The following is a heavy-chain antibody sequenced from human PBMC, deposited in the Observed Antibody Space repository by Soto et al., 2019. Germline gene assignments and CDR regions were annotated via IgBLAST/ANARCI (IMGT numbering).Heavy chain of an antibody. CDR1: GFTFSDYY. CDR2: ISSSSSYT. J-gene: IGHJ5*02. CDR3: ARGVIAARGWFDP. V-gene: IGHV3-11*06. D-gene: IGHD6-6*01. Sequence: PGGSLRLSCAASGFTFSDYYMSWIRQAPGKGLEWVSYISSSSSYTNYADSVKGRFTISRDNAKNSLYLQMNSLSAEDTAVYYCARGVIAARGWFDPWGQGTLVTVSS.